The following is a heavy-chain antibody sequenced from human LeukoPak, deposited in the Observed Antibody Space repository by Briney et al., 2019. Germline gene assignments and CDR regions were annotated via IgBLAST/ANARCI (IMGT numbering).Heavy chain of an antibody. Sequence: ASVKVSCKTSGYTFNTYYLHWVRQAPGQGLEWMGRINPYSGDTTFAQRFQGRVTMTRDTSISTAYMELSRLRSDDTAVYYCARAPLNNWNDGSFDYWGQGTLVTVSS. D-gene: IGHD1-1*01. CDR2: INPYSGDT. J-gene: IGHJ4*02. CDR3: ARAPLNNWNDGSFDY. V-gene: IGHV1-2*06. CDR1: GYTFNTYY.